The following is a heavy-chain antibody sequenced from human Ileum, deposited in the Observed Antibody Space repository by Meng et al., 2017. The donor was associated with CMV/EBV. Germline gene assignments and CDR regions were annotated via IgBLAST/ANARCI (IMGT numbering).Heavy chain of an antibody. CDR1: GASSVGAT. J-gene: IGHJ4*02. CDR2: AHVSGST. D-gene: IGHD3-3*01. Sequence: GPRWGKPSSPPALPSLSPGASSVGATEGGFTNPAGKGLEWIGRAHVSGSTDNNPSLKSRATMSVDTSKEKFSLRLTSVTAADTAVYFCAREVDVDGAVPQKGGYYYDYWGQGILVTVSS. CDR3: AREVDVDGAVPQKGGYYYDY. V-gene: IGHV4-4*07.